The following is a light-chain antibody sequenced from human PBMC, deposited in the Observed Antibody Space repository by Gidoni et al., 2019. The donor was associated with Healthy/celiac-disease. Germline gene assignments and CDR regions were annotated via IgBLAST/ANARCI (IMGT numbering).Light chain of an antibody. V-gene: IGKV1-39*01. CDR3: QQSYSTPPCT. CDR2: AAS. Sequence: DIQMTQSPSSLSASVGDRVTITCRASQSISSYLNWYQQKPGKAPKLLIYAASSLQSGVPSRFSGSGPGTDFTLTISSLQPEDFATYYCQQSYSTPPCTFGQXTKLEIK. J-gene: IGKJ2*02. CDR1: QSISSY.